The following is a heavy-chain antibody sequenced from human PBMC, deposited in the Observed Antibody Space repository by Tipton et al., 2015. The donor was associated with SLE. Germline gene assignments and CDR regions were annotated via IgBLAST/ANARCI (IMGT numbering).Heavy chain of an antibody. Sequence: LRLSCAVYGGSFSGYYWSWIRQPPGKGLEWIGEINHSGSTNYNPSLKSRVTISVDTSKNQFSLKLSSVTAADTAVYYCAREGRGYQDYWGQGTLVTVSS. CDR2: INHSGST. CDR1: GGSFSGYY. J-gene: IGHJ4*02. CDR3: AREGRGYQDY. D-gene: IGHD6-13*01. V-gene: IGHV4-34*01.